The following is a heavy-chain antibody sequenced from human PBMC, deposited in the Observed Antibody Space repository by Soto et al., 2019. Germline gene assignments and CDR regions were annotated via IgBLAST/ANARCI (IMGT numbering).Heavy chain of an antibody. J-gene: IGHJ4*02. CDR1: GFTFSSYS. D-gene: IGHD3-22*01. CDR2: ISSSSSTI. V-gene: IGHV3-48*02. Sequence: PGGSLRLSCAASGFTFSSYSMNWVRQAPGKGLEWVSYISSSSSTIYYADSVKGRFTISRDNAKNSLYLQMNSLRDEDTAVYYCARDWNYYDSGGYYDYWGQGTLVTVSS. CDR3: ARDWNYYDSGGYYDY.